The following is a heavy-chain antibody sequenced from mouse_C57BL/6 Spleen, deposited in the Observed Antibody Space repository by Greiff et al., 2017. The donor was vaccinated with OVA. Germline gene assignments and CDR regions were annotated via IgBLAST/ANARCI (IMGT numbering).Heavy chain of an antibody. CDR1: GFTFSDYG. CDR2: ISSVSSTI. CDR3: ARGRRPPDYYAMDY. J-gene: IGHJ4*01. V-gene: IGHV5-17*01. Sequence: EVKLQESGGGLVKPGGSLKLSCAASGFTFSDYGMHWVRQAPEKGLEWVAYISSVSSTIYYADTVKGRFTISRDNAKNTLFLQMTSLRSEDTAMYYCARGRRPPDYYAMDYWGQGTSVTVSS. D-gene: IGHD1-2*01.